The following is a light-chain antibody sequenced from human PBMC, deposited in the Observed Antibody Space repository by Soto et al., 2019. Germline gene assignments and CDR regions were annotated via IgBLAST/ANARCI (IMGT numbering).Light chain of an antibody. CDR1: SSNIGGNS. V-gene: IGLV1-51*01. CDR2: DDN. J-gene: IGLJ1*01. Sequence: QSVLTQPPSVSAAPGQKVTISCSGSSSNIGGNSVSWYQQLPGTAPKLLIYDDNKRPSGIPDRFSGSKSGTSATLVITGLQTGDEAEYYCGTWDDSLVSYVFGTGTKVTVL. CDR3: GTWDDSLVSYV.